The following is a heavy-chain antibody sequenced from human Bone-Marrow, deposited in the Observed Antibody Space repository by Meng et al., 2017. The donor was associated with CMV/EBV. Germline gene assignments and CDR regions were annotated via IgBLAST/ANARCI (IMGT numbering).Heavy chain of an antibody. CDR2: IYSGGST. D-gene: IGHD3-3*01. CDR3: ASTNYDFWSGYFYYYYGMDV. Sequence: GESLKISCAASGFTVSSNYMSWVRQAPGKGLEWVSVIYSGGSTYYADSVKGRFTISRDNSKNTLYLQMNSLRAEDTAVYYCASTNYDFWSGYFYYYYGMDVWGQGTTVTVYS. J-gene: IGHJ6*01. CDR1: GFTVSSNY. V-gene: IGHV3-66*02.